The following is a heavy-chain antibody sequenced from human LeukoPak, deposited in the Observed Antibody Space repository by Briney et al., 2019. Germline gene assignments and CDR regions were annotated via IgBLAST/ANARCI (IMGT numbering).Heavy chain of an antibody. Sequence: GGSLRLSRAASGFTFSSYEVNWVRQAPGKGLKWVSYISSSGSTIYYADSVKGRFTISRDNAKNSLYLQMNSLRAEDTAVYYCARVDYPGAFDIWGQGTMVTVSS. CDR3: ARVDYPGAFDI. CDR1: GFTFSSYE. D-gene: IGHD3/OR15-3a*01. V-gene: IGHV3-48*03. CDR2: ISSSGSTI. J-gene: IGHJ3*02.